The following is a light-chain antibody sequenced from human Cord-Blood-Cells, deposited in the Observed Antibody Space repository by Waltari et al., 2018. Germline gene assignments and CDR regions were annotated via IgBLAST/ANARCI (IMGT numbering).Light chain of an antibody. CDR2: DVS. Sequence: QSALTQPASVSGSPGQSIPLSCTGTSSDVGGYNYVSWYQQHPGKAPKLMIYDVSNRSSGVSNRFSGSKSGNTASLTISGLQAEDEADYYCSSYTSSSNVVFGGGTKLTVL. V-gene: IGLV2-14*01. CDR1: SSDVGGYNY. CDR3: SSYTSSSNVV. J-gene: IGLJ2*01.